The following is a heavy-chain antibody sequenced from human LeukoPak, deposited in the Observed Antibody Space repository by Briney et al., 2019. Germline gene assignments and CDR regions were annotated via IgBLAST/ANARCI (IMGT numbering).Heavy chain of an antibody. J-gene: IGHJ4*02. CDR3: ARAGQGYCTSASCYLSLDY. Sequence: SGTLSLTCAVSGGSISSSNWWSWVRQPPGKGLEWIGQIYHSGSTNYNPSLKSRVAISVDKSKNQFSLNLISVTAADTAVYYCARAGQGYCTSASCYLSLDYWGQGTLVTVSS. D-gene: IGHD2-2*01. V-gene: IGHV4-4*02. CDR2: IYHSGST. CDR1: GGSISSSNW.